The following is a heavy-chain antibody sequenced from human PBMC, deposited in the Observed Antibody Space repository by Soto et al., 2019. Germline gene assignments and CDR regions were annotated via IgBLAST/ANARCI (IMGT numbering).Heavy chain of an antibody. D-gene: IGHD3-3*01. Sequence: SETLSLTCTVSGGSISSSSYYWGWIRQPPGKGLEWIGSIYYSGSTYYNPSLKSRVTISVDTSKNKFSLKLSSVTAADTAVYYCDTNIGIKIFRVVKNYYYYGMDVWGQGTTVTVSS. J-gene: IGHJ6*02. CDR1: GGSISSSSYY. CDR3: DTNIGIKIFRVVKNYYYYGMDV. CDR2: IYYSGST. V-gene: IGHV4-39*01.